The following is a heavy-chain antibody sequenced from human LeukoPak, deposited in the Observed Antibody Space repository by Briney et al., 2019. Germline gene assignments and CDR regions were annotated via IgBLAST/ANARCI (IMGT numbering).Heavy chain of an antibody. V-gene: IGHV1-2*02. CDR3: ARDRIQFGGDAFNI. Sequence: ASVKASCKASGYTFTSYYMHWVRQAPGQGLEWMGWINPNSGGTNYAQKFQGRVTMTRDTSISTAYMELSRLRSDDTAVYYCARDRIQFGGDAFNIWGQGTMVTVSS. CDR2: INPNSGGT. CDR1: GYTFTSYY. J-gene: IGHJ3*02. D-gene: IGHD3-10*01.